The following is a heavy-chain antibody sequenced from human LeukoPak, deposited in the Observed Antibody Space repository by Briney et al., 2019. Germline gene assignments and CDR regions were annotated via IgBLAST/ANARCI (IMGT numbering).Heavy chain of an antibody. CDR2: INAGNGNT. J-gene: IGHJ4*02. CDR3: ARDVLRGLGGPVGY. CDR1: GYTFTSYA. V-gene: IGHV1-3*01. D-gene: IGHD3-10*01. Sequence: ASVKVSCKASGYTFTSYAMHWVRQAPGQRLEWMGWINAGNGNTKYSQKFQGRVTITRDTSASTAYMELSRLRSEDTAVYYCARDVLRGLGGPVGYWGQGTLVTVSS.